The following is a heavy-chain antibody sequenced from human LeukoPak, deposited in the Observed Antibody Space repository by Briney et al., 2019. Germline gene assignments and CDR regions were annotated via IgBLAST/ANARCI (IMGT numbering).Heavy chain of an antibody. V-gene: IGHV3-23*01. D-gene: IGHD3-22*01. CDR2: ISGSGGST. CDR3: AKSSYYDASGYYREYYFDY. Sequence: GGSLRLSCAASGFAFSSYAMSWVRQAPGKGLEWVSSISGSGGSTHYADSVKGRFTISRDKTKNTLYLQMNSLRAEDTAVYYCAKSSYYDASGYYREYYFDYWGQGTLVTVSS. CDR1: GFAFSSYA. J-gene: IGHJ4*02.